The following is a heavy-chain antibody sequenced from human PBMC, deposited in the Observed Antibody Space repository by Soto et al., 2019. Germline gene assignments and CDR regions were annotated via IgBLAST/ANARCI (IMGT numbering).Heavy chain of an antibody. CDR1: GGSISSGNYY. Sequence: PSETLSLTCTVSGGSISSGNYYWSWIRQPPGKGLEWIGYIYYSGSTYYNPSLKSRVTISVDTSKNHFSLQLIPVTAADTAVYYCARTRSLTMSVVDDAFDIWGQGTMVTVSS. D-gene: IGHD3-22*01. CDR2: IYYSGST. J-gene: IGHJ3*02. CDR3: ARTRSLTMSVVDDAFDI. V-gene: IGHV4-30-4*01.